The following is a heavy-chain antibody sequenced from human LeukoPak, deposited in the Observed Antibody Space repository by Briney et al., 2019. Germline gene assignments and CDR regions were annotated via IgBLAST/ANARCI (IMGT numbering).Heavy chain of an antibody. Sequence: SETLSLTCAVYGGSFSGYYWSWIRQPPGKGLEWIGEIDHSGSTNYNPSLKSRVTISVDTSKNQFSLKLSSVTAADTAVYYCARRRLRYFDWLEGDYYYYYMDVWGKGTTVTIS. D-gene: IGHD3-9*01. CDR2: IDHSGST. CDR3: ARRRLRYFDWLEGDYYYYYMDV. J-gene: IGHJ6*03. CDR1: GGSFSGYY. V-gene: IGHV4-34*01.